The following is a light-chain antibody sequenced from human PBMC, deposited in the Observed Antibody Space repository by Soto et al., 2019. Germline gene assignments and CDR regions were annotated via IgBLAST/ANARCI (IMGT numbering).Light chain of an antibody. Sequence: QSALTQPASVSGSPGQSITISCTGTSSDVGGYNYVSGYQQHPGKAPKLMIYDVSNRPSGVSNRFSGSKSGNTASLTISGLQAEDEADYYCSSYTSSSTPKVFGTGTKLTVL. CDR3: SSYTSSSTPKV. J-gene: IGLJ1*01. V-gene: IGLV2-14*01. CDR1: SSDVGGYNY. CDR2: DVS.